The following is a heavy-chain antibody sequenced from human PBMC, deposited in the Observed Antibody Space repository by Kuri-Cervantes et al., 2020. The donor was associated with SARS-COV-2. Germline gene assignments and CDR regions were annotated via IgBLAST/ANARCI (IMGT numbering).Heavy chain of an antibody. CDR2: INHSGST. J-gene: IGHJ6*02. V-gene: IGHV4-38-2*01. CDR1: GYSISSGYY. Sequence: ESLKISCAVSGYSISSGYYWGWIRQPPGKGLEWIGEINHSGSTNYNPSLKSRVTVSVDTSKNQFSLKLSSVTAADTAVYYCARHEGGRYYDFWSGYWGGAGDYYGMDVWGQGTTVTVSS. D-gene: IGHD3-3*01. CDR3: ARHEGGRYYDFWSGYWGGAGDYYGMDV.